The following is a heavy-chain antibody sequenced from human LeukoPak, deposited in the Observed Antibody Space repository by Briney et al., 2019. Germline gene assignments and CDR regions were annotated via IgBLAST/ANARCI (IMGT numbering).Heavy chain of an antibody. Sequence: PGGSLRLSCAASGFTFSSYEMNWVRQAPGKGLEWVSYISSSGSTIHYADSVKGRFTISRDNAKNSLYLQMNSLRAEDTAVYYCAGTLGFPNAFDIWGQGTMVTVSS. V-gene: IGHV3-48*03. CDR2: ISSSGSTI. CDR1: GFTFSSYE. J-gene: IGHJ3*02. CDR3: AGTLGFPNAFDI.